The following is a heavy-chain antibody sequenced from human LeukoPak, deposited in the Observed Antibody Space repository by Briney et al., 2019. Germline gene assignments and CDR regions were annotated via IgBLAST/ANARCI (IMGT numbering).Heavy chain of an antibody. V-gene: IGHV3-30*02. J-gene: IGHJ3*01. CDR1: GFIFRDFG. Sequence: PGGFLRLSCAASGFIFRDFGMHWVRQAPGRGLEWLTFIRTDGTNKYYADSVKGRVTISRNNSKDTRSLQMNNVRPDDTATYYCAKDRANVDAFDLWGLGTFVTVSS. CDR3: AKDRANVDAFDL. CDR2: IRTDGTNK.